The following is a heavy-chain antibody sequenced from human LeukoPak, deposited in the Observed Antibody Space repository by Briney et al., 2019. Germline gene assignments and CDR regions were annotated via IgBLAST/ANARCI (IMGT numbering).Heavy chain of an antibody. D-gene: IGHD2-2*01. J-gene: IGHJ6*02. Sequence: SETLSLTCAVYGGSFSGYYWSWVRQPPGKGLEWVGEINHSGSTNYNPSLKSRVTISVDTSKNQFSLKLSSVTAADTAVYYCARFKHCSSTSCYSLYYYYGMDVWGQGTTVTVSS. CDR3: ARFKHCSSTSCYSLYYYYGMDV. CDR1: GGSFSGYY. CDR2: INHSGST. V-gene: IGHV4-34*01.